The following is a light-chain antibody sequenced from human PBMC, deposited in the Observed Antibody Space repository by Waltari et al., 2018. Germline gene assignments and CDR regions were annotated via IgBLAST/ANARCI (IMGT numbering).Light chain of an antibody. CDR3: SSYTSSFTEV. Sequence: QSALTQPASVSGSPGQSITTSCTGTTSDVRGHHYVSWYQQHPGKAPKLMLYDVSNRPSGVSNRFSGSKSGNTASLTISGLQAEDEADYYCSSYTSSFTEVFGGGTKLTVL. J-gene: IGLJ3*02. CDR1: TSDVRGHHY. CDR2: DVS. V-gene: IGLV2-14*03.